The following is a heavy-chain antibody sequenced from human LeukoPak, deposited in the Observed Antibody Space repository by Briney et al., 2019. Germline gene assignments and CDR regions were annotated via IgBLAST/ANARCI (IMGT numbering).Heavy chain of an antibody. Sequence: GGSLRLSCAASGFTFSSYWMHWVRQAPGKELVWVSRVNSDGTGTTYADSVEGRFTISRDNAKNTVYLQMHSLRAEDTAIYYCIRTLIVATSPYMDVWGKGTTVTVSS. V-gene: IGHV3-74*01. D-gene: IGHD5-12*01. J-gene: IGHJ6*03. CDR2: VNSDGTGT. CDR3: IRTLIVATSPYMDV. CDR1: GFTFSSYW.